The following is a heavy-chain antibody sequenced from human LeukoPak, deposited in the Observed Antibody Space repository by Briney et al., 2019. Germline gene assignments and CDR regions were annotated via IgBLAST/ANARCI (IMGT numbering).Heavy chain of an antibody. CDR1: GGSISSYY. CDR2: IHTSGST. J-gene: IGHJ4*02. Sequence: PSETLSLTCTVSGGSISSYYWSWIRQPAGKGLEWIGRIHTSGSTNYNPSLKSRVTMSVDTSKNQFSLKLSSVTAADTAVYYCARVFCRQGLCSSSWETQFDYWGQGTLVTVSS. V-gene: IGHV4-4*07. CDR3: ARVFCRQGLCSSSWETQFDY. D-gene: IGHD6-13*01.